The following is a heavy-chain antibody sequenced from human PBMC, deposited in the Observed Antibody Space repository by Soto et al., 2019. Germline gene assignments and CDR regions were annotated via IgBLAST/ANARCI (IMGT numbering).Heavy chain of an antibody. Sequence: GASVKVSCKASGYTFTIYAMHWVRQAPGQRLEWMGWINAGNGNTKYSQKFQGRVTITRDTSASTAYMDISSLRSEHTAVYYCASTSQLKQRGSPFDDWGQGTLVTVSS. J-gene: IGHJ4*02. D-gene: IGHD6-25*01. V-gene: IGHV1-3*01. CDR3: ASTSQLKQRGSPFDD. CDR2: INAGNGNT. CDR1: GYTFTIYA.